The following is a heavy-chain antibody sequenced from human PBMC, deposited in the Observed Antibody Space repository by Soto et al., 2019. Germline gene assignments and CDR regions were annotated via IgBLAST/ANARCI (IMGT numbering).Heavy chain of an antibody. D-gene: IGHD6-13*01. Sequence: GVSLRLSCAASGFTFSTYAMHWVRQSPGKGLEWVAVISYDGSTKYYADSVKGRFTCSRDNSKNTLYLQMNSLRAEDTAVYFCERDTPYSRTWQGDHYYGMDVWGPGTTVTVSS. CDR3: ERDTPYSRTWQGDHYYGMDV. V-gene: IGHV3-30-3*01. CDR1: GFTFSTYA. CDR2: ISYDGSTK. J-gene: IGHJ6*02.